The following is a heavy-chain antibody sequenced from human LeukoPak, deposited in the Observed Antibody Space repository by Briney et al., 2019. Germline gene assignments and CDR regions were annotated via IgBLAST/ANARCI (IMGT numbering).Heavy chain of an antibody. D-gene: IGHD3-16*02. Sequence: SETLSLTCAVYGGSFSGYYWSWIRQPPGKGLEWIGEINHSGSTNYNPSLKSRVTISVDTSKNQFSLKLSSVTAADTAVYYYARGSPGYSLNDYWGQGTLVTVSS. V-gene: IGHV4-34*01. J-gene: IGHJ4*02. CDR1: GGSFSGYY. CDR2: INHSGST. CDR3: ARGSPGYSLNDY.